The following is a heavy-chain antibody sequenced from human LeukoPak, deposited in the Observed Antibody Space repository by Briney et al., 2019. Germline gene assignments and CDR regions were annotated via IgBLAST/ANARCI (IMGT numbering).Heavy chain of an antibody. V-gene: IGHV4-59*01. CDR1: GGSISSYY. Sequence: SETLSLTCTVSGGSISSYYWSWVRQPPGKGLEWIGYIYYSGSTNYNPSLQSRVTISVDMSKDQFSLKLSSVTAADTAVYYCARVAYYYGTGSYYNPAHFDYWGQGTLVTVSS. CDR2: IYYSGST. D-gene: IGHD3-10*01. J-gene: IGHJ4*02. CDR3: ARVAYYYGTGSYYNPAHFDY.